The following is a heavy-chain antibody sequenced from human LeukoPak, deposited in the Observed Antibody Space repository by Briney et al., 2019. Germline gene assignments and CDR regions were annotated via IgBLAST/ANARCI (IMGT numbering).Heavy chain of an antibody. D-gene: IGHD5-12*01. CDR3: ARSYSGYDFDY. CDR2: IYYSGST. Sequence: SETLSLTCTVSGGSISNYYWSWIRQPPGKGLEWIGYIYYSGSTNYNPSLKSRVTISVDTSKNQFSLKLSSVTAADTAVYYCARSYSGYDFDYWGQGTLVTVSS. J-gene: IGHJ4*02. CDR1: GGSISNYY. V-gene: IGHV4-59*08.